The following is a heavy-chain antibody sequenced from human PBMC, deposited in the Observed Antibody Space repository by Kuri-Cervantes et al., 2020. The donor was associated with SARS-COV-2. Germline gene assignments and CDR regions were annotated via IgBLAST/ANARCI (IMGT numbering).Heavy chain of an antibody. V-gene: IGHV3-23*01. CDR2: ISGSGGST. Sequence: GESLKISCAASGFTFSSYAMSWVRQAPGKGLEWVSAISGSGGSTYYADSVKGRFTISRDNSKNTLYLQMNSLRAEDTAVYYCAKDQTTVTTCFDYWGQGTLVTVSS. CDR1: GFTFSSYA. D-gene: IGHD4-17*01. CDR3: AKDQTTVTTCFDY. J-gene: IGHJ4*02.